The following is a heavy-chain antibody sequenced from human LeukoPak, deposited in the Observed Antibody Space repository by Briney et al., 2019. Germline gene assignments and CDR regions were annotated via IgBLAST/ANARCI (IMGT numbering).Heavy chain of an antibody. J-gene: IGHJ5*02. Sequence: ASVKVSCKASGYTFSAYYMHWVRQAPGQGLEWMGWINPNSGGTNYAQKFQGRVTMTRDTSINAAYMELSRLRSDDTAVYYCARDDVLTGPHSGGGTSEEFDPWGQGTLVTVSS. D-gene: IGHD3-9*01. V-gene: IGHV1-2*02. CDR1: GYTFSAYY. CDR2: INPNSGGT. CDR3: ARDDVLTGPHSGGGTSEEFDP.